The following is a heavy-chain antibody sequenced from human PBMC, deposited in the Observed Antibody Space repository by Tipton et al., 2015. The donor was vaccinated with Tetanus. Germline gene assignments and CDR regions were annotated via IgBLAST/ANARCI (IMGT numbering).Heavy chain of an antibody. D-gene: IGHD2-8*02. CDR2: VFYSGST. J-gene: IGHJ4*01. CDR1: GGSISSYY. CDR3: ARYHCTGTTCQHLDH. V-gene: IGHV4-59*01. Sequence: TLSLTCTLSGGSISSYYWSWVRQPPGKGLEWLGYVFYSGSTDLNPSLKSRVTISVDTSNNQISLKLRSVTAADTAVYYCARYHCTGTTCQHLDHWGQGTLVTVSS.